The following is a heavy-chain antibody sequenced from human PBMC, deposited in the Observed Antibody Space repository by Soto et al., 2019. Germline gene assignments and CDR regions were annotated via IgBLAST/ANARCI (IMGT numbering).Heavy chain of an antibody. CDR2: MWYDGTNK. J-gene: IGHJ3*02. Sequence: GARRLSCSASGFTFRIYSMHRVRQSPGKGLEWVAVMWYDGTNKYYGESVKGRFTISRDNSENTLYLQMNSLRVEDTAVYYCARDATFGTKGGSFDIWGHGTLVTVSS. CDR3: ARDATFGTKGGSFDI. D-gene: IGHD3-16*01. V-gene: IGHV3-33*01. CDR1: GFTFRIYS.